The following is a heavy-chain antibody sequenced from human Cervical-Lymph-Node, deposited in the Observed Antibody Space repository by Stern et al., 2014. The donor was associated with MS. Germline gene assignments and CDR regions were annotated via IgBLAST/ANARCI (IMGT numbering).Heavy chain of an antibody. CDR1: GYTFSGHY. CDR3: IRDSLSSASTIRNYYYGMDV. Sequence: QMQLVESGAEVKKPGASVKISCKASGYTFSGHYMHWVRQAPGQGLEWMGWINNKSSVTNYAHKFQGRVTMTRDTSITTAYMELSRLRSDDTAVYFCIRDSLSSASTIRNYYYGMDVWGQGTTVTVSS. D-gene: IGHD5/OR15-5a*01. V-gene: IGHV1-2*07. CDR2: INNKSSVT. J-gene: IGHJ6*02.